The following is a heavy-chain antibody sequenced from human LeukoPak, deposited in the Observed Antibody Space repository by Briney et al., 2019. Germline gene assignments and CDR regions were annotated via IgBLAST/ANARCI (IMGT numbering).Heavy chain of an antibody. CDR1: GFPFSSYW. V-gene: IGHV3-30*03. J-gene: IGHJ4*02. D-gene: IGHD5-18*01. Sequence: PGGSLRLSCVASGFPFSSYWMTWVRQAPGKGLEWVAIISYDGSNKYYADSVKGRFTISRDNSKNTLYLQVNSLRTEDTAVYYCARDMLSYGYYDYWGQGTLVTVSS. CDR3: ARDMLSYGYYDY. CDR2: ISYDGSNK.